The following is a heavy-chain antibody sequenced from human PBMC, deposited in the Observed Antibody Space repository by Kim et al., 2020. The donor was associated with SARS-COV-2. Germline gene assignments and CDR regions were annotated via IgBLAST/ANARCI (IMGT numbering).Heavy chain of an antibody. D-gene: IGHD2-8*02. J-gene: IGHJ4*02. V-gene: IGHV3-66*01. Sequence: SVKARCTISRENSKNTLYLKMNGLRDEDTAVYYCARDSPYCAGGYSHFDYWGQGNLVTVSS. CDR3: ARDSPYCAGGYSHFDY.